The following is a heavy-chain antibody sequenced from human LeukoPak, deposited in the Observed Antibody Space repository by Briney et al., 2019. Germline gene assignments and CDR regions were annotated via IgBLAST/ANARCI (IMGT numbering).Heavy chain of an antibody. CDR1: GGSFSGYY. Sequence: SETLSLTCAVYGGSFSGYYWSWIRQPPGKGLEWIGEINHSGSTNYNPSLKSRVTISVDTSKNQFSLKLSSVTAADTAVYYCARDYCSSTSCYYFDYWGQGTLVTVSS. CDR2: INHSGST. J-gene: IGHJ4*02. CDR3: ARDYCSSTSCYYFDY. V-gene: IGHV4-34*01. D-gene: IGHD2-2*01.